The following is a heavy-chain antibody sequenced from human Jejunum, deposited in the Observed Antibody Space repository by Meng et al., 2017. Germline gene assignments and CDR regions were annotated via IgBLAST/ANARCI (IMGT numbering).Heavy chain of an antibody. CDR1: GGSLTRGSSY. J-gene: IGHJ3*01. CDR2: IYTSGNT. D-gene: IGHD1-1*01. V-gene: IGHV4-61*02. Sequence: SCRVSGGSLTRGSSYWTWIRQPAGKGLEWIGRIYTSGNTDYNPSLKSRVAISADTSKNQFSLTLSSVTATDTAVYFCARYLEPGTFDVWGQGTMVTVSS. CDR3: ARYLEPGTFDV.